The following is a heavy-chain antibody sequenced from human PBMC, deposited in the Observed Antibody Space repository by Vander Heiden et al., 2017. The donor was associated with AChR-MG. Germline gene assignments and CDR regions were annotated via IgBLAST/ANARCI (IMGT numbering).Heavy chain of an antibody. CDR3: VYRPPSIPILQIIRDNWFDP. CDR1: GFSLTHTGVG. Sequence: QITLTESGPALVKPTQTLTLTCTFSGFSLTHTGVGVGWIRQPPGKALEWLALIYWDDDSHYSPSLKNRLAITKDTSKNQVVLTMTNMDPVDTATYYCVYRPPSIPILQIIRDNWFDPCGQGTLVTVSS. D-gene: IGHD3-3*01. V-gene: IGHV2-5*02. CDR2: IYWDDDS. J-gene: IGHJ5*02.